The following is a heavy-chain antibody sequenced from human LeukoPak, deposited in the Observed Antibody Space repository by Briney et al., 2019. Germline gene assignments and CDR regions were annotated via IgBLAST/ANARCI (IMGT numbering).Heavy chain of an antibody. J-gene: IGHJ5*01. Sequence: GGSLRLSCAASGFIFSNYEINWVRQAPGKGLEWVSYITSCGDTIYYADSVKGRFTISRDNAKNLLYLQMNSLRAEDSAVYYCARDAGGYDSWGQGTLVTVSS. CDR1: GFIFSNYE. CDR2: ITSCGDTI. CDR3: ARDAGGYDS. D-gene: IGHD5-12*01. V-gene: IGHV3-48*03.